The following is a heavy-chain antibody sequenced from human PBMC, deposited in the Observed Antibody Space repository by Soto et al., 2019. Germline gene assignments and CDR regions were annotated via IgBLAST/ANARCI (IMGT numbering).Heavy chain of an antibody. Sequence: GGSLRLSCAASGFTVSSEYMTWVRQAPGKGLEWVSLIQSGGTTYYADSVKGRFTISRDTSENTLHLQMDSLRVEDTAVYYCARDDVLCDGGRCYGIPLDFWGKGTTVTVSS. J-gene: IGHJ6*04. CDR3: ARDDVLCDGGRCYGIPLDF. CDR1: GFTVSSEY. CDR2: IQSGGTT. D-gene: IGHD2-15*01. V-gene: IGHV3-66*01.